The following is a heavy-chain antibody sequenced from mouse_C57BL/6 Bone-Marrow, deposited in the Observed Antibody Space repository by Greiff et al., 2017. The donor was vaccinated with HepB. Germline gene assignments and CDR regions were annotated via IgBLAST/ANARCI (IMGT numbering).Heavy chain of an antibody. CDR1: GYTFTSYW. CDR2: IYPGNSDT. J-gene: IGHJ1*03. CDR3: RRYYGSSWYVDV. Sequence: EVQLQQSGTVLARPGASVKMSCKTSGYTFTSYWMHWVKQRPGQGLEWIGAIYPGNSDTSYNQKFKGKAKLTAVTSASTAYMELSSLTNEDSAVYYCRRYYGSSWYVDVWGKGTTVTGSS. D-gene: IGHD1-1*01. V-gene: IGHV1-5*01.